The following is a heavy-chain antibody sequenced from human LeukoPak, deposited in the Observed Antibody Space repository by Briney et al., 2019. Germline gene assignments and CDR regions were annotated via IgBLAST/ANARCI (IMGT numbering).Heavy chain of an antibody. V-gene: IGHV1-8*01. CDR3: ARDFDWLLSTDY. D-gene: IGHD3-9*01. CDR1: VYTFTSYD. Sequence: GASVKVSCKASVYTFTSYDINWVRQATAQGLEWMGWMNPNSGNTGYAQKFQGRVTMTRNTSISTACMELSSLRSEDTAVYYCARDFDWLLSTDYWGQGTLVTVSS. J-gene: IGHJ4*02. CDR2: MNPNSGNT.